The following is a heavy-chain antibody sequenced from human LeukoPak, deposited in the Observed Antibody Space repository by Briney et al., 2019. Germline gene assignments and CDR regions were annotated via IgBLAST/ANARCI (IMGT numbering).Heavy chain of an antibody. CDR1: GFTFSSYH. CDR3: ARDFEERGYYLADFDY. J-gene: IGHJ4*02. V-gene: IGHV3-48*03. D-gene: IGHD3-22*01. CDR2: IHSSGSAI. Sequence: GGSLRLSCAASGFTFSSYHMNWVRQAPGKGLEWVSYIHSSGSAIYYADSVRGRFTISRDNAKNSVFLQMNSLRAEDTAVYYCARDFEERGYYLADFDYWGQGTLVTVSS.